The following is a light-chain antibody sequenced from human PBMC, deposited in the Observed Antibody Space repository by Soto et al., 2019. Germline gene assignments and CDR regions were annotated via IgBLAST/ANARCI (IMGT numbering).Light chain of an antibody. V-gene: IGKV1-39*01. Sequence: DIQMTQSPSSLSASVGDRVTITCRASQSISSYLNWYQQKPGKAPKRLIYAASSLQSGVPSRFSGSVSETDLFLSISSLQPEDFANYYCQLSYSPITFGQGTRLEIK. CDR1: QSISSY. CDR2: AAS. J-gene: IGKJ5*01. CDR3: QLSYSPIT.